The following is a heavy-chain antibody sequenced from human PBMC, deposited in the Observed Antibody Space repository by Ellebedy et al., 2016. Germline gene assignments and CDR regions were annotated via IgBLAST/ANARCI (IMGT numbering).Heavy chain of an antibody. CDR2: INADSDDI. J-gene: IGHJ4*02. V-gene: IGHV3-23*01. CDR3: RQGHYADY. Sequence: GESLKISXVVSGLNFDTFFMSWVRQAPGKGLEWFSTINADSDDIRLADSVKGRFSVSRDNPRKTVYLRMNNLRVEDTARYYCRQGHYADYWGQGTLVTVSS. CDR1: GLNFDTFF.